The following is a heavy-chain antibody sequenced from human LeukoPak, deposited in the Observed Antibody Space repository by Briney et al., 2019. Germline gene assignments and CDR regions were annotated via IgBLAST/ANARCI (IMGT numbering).Heavy chain of an antibody. D-gene: IGHD3-10*01. V-gene: IGHV1-18*01. CDR3: ARALLGLGELTPFDY. CDR1: GYTFTNYG. CDR2: ISGYNGNT. J-gene: IGHJ4*02. Sequence: GASVKVSCKASGYTFTNYGIRWVRQAPGQGLECMGWISGYNGNTQYAQKLQGRVTMTTDTSTSTAYMELRSLRSDDTAVYYCARALLGLGELTPFDYWGQGTLVTVSS.